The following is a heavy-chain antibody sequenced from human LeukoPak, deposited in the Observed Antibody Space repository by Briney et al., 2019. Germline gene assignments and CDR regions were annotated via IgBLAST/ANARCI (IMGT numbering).Heavy chain of an antibody. CDR2: IYYSGST. CDR1: GDSISIYY. J-gene: IGHJ3*02. V-gene: IGHV4-59*12. Sequence: SETLSLPCTVSGDSISIYYWSWLRQPPGEGLEWVGYIYYSGSTIYNPSLKSRVTMSLDTSKNQFSLKLSSVTAADTAVYYCARDEYYYDTQHPGAFDIWGQGTMVTVSS. CDR3: ARDEYYYDTQHPGAFDI. D-gene: IGHD3-22*01.